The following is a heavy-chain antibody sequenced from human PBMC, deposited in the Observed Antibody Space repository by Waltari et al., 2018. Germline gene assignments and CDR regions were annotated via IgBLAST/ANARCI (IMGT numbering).Heavy chain of an antibody. CDR1: GFTFSSYG. D-gene: IGHD2-2*01. J-gene: IGHJ4*02. V-gene: IGHV3-30*18. CDR2: ISYHGINK. CDR3: AKDRVHCSSSRCYGRGGNFDS. Sequence: GFTFSSYGMHWVRQAPGQGLEWVTVISYHGINKYYADSVKGRFTISRDNSKNTLYLQLNSLRAEDTAVYYCAKDRVHCSSSRCYGRGGNFDSWGQGTLVTVSS.